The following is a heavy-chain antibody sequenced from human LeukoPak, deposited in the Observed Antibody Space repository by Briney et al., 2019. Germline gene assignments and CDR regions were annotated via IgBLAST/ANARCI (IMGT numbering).Heavy chain of an antibody. CDR3: AKDRNYDFTVDAFDI. CDR2: ISGSGGTT. D-gene: IGHD3-3*01. Sequence: PGGSLRLSCAASEFTFSSYAMSWVRQAPGKGLEWVSTISGSGGTTYYADSVKGRFTISRDNSKNTLYLQMNSLRAEDTAVYYCAKDRNYDFTVDAFDIWGQGTMVTVSS. CDR1: EFTFSSYA. V-gene: IGHV3-23*01. J-gene: IGHJ3*02.